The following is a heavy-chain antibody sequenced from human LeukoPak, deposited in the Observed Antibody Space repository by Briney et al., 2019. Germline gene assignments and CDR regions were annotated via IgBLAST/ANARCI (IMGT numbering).Heavy chain of an antibody. CDR1: GYTFTSYD. V-gene: IGHV1-8*01. J-gene: IGHJ4*02. Sequence: GASVKVSCKASGYTFTSYDINWVRQATGQGLEWMGWMNPNSGNTGYAQKFQGRVTMTRNTSISTAYMELSSLKASDTAMYYCARNGGEFGELLAQQDYWGQGTLVTVSS. CDR2: MNPNSGNT. D-gene: IGHD3-10*01. CDR3: ARNGGEFGELLAQQDY.